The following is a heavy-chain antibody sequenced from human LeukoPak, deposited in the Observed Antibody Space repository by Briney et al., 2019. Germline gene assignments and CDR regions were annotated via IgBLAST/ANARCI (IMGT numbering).Heavy chain of an antibody. J-gene: IGHJ4*02. CDR2: ISGRGGST. CDR1: GFTFSSYA. V-gene: IGHV3-23*01. CDR3: AQASRTATYYFAY. Sequence: PGGSLRLSCTASGFTFSSYARSWVGQAPGKGLEGVSAISGRGGSTYYADSWKGRFTMSRDNCKNTLWLQSNSLRAEDTAVYYCAQASRTATYYFAYWGQGTLVTVSP. D-gene: IGHD5-18*01.